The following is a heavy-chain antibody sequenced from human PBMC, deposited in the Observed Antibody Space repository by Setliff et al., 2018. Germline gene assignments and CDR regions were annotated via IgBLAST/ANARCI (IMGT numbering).Heavy chain of an antibody. CDR1: GGSIRGFY. CDR3: ARGTTNLNYYYYMDV. Sequence: SETLSLTCTVSGGSIRGFYWNWIRQPPGKELEWIGYFYSGGSTGGSTNYNPSLDNRVTISVDTSKNQFSLEMTSITAADTAVYYCARGTTNLNYYYYMDVWGKGTTVTVSS. V-gene: IGHV4-59*12. D-gene: IGHD4-4*01. J-gene: IGHJ6*03. CDR2: FYSGGSTGGST.